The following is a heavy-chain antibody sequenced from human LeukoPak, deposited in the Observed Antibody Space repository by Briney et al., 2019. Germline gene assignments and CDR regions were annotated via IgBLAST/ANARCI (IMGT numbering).Heavy chain of an antibody. D-gene: IGHD6-19*01. V-gene: IGHV3-64*01. CDR2: ISSNGGST. CDR1: GFTFSSYA. CDR3: ARDRYSSGWYGDFDC. Sequence: PGGSLRLSCAASGFTFSSYAMHWVRQAPGKGLEYVSAISSNGGSTYYANSVKGRFTISRDNSNNTLYLQLNSLRAEDTAVYYCARDRYSSGWYGDFDCWGQGTLVTVSS. J-gene: IGHJ4*02.